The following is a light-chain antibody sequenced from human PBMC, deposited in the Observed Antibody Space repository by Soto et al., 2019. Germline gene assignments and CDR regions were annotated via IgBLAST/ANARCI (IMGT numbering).Light chain of an antibody. CDR3: SSYTSSSTVV. Sequence: QSALTQPPSVSGSLGQSITISCTGTSSDGGGYNYVSWYQQHPGQDPKVVIFAVTKRPSGVSSRFSGAKSGNTASLTVSGLQAEDEGDYDCSSYTSSSTVVFGGGTKLTVL. J-gene: IGLJ3*02. CDR2: AVT. CDR1: SSDGGGYNY. V-gene: IGLV2-14*01.